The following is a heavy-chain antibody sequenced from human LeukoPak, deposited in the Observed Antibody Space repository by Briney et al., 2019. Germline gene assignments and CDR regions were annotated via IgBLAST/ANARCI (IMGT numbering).Heavy chain of an antibody. CDR2: INWNGGST. Sequence: GGSLRLSCAASGFTFDDYGMSWVRQAPGKGLEWVSGINWNGGSTGYADSVKGRFTISRDNAKNSLYLQMNSLRAEDTALYYCARPARDTAMGDAFDIWGQGTMVTVSS. CDR1: GFTFDDYG. V-gene: IGHV3-20*04. CDR3: ARPARDTAMGDAFDI. D-gene: IGHD5-18*01. J-gene: IGHJ3*02.